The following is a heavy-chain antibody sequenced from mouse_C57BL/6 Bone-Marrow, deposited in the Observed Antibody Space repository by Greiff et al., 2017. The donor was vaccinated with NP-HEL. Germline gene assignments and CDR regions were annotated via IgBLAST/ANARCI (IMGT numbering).Heavy chain of an antibody. V-gene: IGHV7-3*01. CDR2: IRNKANGYTT. Sequence: EVKLVESGGGLVQPGGSLSLSCAASGFTFTDYYMSWVRQPPGKALEWLGFIRNKANGYTTEYSASVKGRFTIARDNSQSILYLQMNALSAEDSATYYCARFRWCSGFAYWGQGTLVTVSA. CDR3: ARFRWCSGFAY. CDR1: GFTFTDYY. D-gene: IGHD1-1*02. J-gene: IGHJ3*01.